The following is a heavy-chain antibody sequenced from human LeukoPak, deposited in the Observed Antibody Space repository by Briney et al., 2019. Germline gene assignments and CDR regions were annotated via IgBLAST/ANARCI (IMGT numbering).Heavy chain of an antibody. CDR3: ARGERLRYFDWLLRDNWFDP. CDR2: MNPNRGNT. Sequence: ASVKVSCKASGYTFTSYDINWVRQATGQGLEWMGWMNPNRGNTGYAQKFQGRVTMTRNTSISTAYMELSSLRSEDTAVYYCARGERLRYFDWLLRDNWFDPWGQGTLVTVSS. J-gene: IGHJ5*02. CDR1: GYTFTSYD. V-gene: IGHV1-8*01. D-gene: IGHD3-9*01.